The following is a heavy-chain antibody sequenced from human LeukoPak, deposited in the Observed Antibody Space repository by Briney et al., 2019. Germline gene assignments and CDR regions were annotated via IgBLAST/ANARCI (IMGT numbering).Heavy chain of an antibody. CDR2: ISSSGSTI. J-gene: IGHJ4*02. V-gene: IGHV3-11*04. D-gene: IGHD3-10*01. CDR3: ARSPDYYGSGSYTIDY. CDR1: GFTFSDYY. Sequence: SGGSLRLSCAASGFTFSDYYMSWIRQAPGKGLEWVSYISSSGSTIYYADSVKGRFTISRDNAKNSLYLQVNSLRAEDTAVYYCARSPDYYGSGSYTIDYWGQGTLVTVSS.